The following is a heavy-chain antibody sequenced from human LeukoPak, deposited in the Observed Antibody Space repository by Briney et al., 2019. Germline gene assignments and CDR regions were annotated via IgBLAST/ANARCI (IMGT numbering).Heavy chain of an antibody. CDR3: ARGARKGDDYGGFFDY. J-gene: IGHJ4*02. CDR1: GFTFSSYS. Sequence: GGSLRLSCAASGFTFSSYSMNWVRQAPGKGLEWVSSISSSSSYIYYADSVKGRFTISRDNSKNTLFLQMNSLRTEDTAVYYCARGARKGDDYGGFFDYWGQGTLVTVSS. CDR2: ISSSSSYI. D-gene: IGHD4-23*01. V-gene: IGHV3-21*01.